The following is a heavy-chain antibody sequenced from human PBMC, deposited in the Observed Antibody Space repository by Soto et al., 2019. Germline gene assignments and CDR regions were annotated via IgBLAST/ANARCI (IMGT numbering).Heavy chain of an antibody. V-gene: IGHV1-8*01. Sequence: ASVKVSCKASGYTFTCYDINWVRQATGQGLEWMGWMNPNSGNTGYAQKFQGRVTMTRDTSISTAYMELSSLRSEDTAVYYCARRFLQNWNYDILTGETDYYYMDVWGKGTTVTVSS. CDR3: ARRFLQNWNYDILTGETDYYYMDV. CDR1: GYTFTCYD. J-gene: IGHJ6*03. D-gene: IGHD3-9*01. CDR2: MNPNSGNT.